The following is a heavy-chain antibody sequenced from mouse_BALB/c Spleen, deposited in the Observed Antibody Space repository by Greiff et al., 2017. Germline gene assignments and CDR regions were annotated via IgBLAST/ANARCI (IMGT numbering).Heavy chain of an antibody. CDR3: ARRGYYDYERDYYAMDY. D-gene: IGHD2-4*01. Sequence: EVKLQESGPELEKPGASVKISCKASGYSFTGYNMNWVKQSNGKSLEWIGNIDPYYGGTSYNQKFKGKATLTVDKSSSTAYMQLKSLTSEDSAVYYCARRGYYDYERDYYAMDYWGQGTSVTVSS. J-gene: IGHJ4*01. CDR2: IDPYYGGT. V-gene: IGHV1-39*01. CDR1: GYSFTGYN.